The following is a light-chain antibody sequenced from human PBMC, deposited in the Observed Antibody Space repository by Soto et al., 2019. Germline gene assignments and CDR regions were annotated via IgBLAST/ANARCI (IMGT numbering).Light chain of an antibody. V-gene: IGKV1-5*01. CDR3: QQANSFPIT. CDR1: QSISSW. CDR2: DAS. Sequence: PSTLSASVGDRVTITCRASQSISSWLAWYQQKPGKAPKLLIYDASSLESGVPSRFSGSGSGTDFTLTISSLQPEDFATYYCQQANSFPITFGQGTRLEIK. J-gene: IGKJ5*01.